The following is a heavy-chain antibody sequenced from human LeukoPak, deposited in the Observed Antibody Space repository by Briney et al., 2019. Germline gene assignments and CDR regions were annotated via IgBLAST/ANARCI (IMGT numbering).Heavy chain of an antibody. CDR1: GFTFSSYG. CDR3: ARGRSTWHLDY. CDR2: ISGRGGST. Sequence: GGSLRLSCAASGFTFSSYGMSWVRQAPGKGLEWVSAISGRGGSTYYADSVKGRFTISRDNSKNTLYLQMNSLRAEDTAVYYCARGRSTWHLDYWGQGTLVTVSS. V-gene: IGHV3-23*01. J-gene: IGHJ4*02. D-gene: IGHD1-26*01.